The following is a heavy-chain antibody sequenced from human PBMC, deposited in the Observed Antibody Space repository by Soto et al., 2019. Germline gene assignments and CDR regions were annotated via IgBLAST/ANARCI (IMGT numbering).Heavy chain of an antibody. D-gene: IGHD1-26*01. J-gene: IGHJ4*02. Sequence: SETLSLTCTVSGGSISSGGSGGYYWSWIRQHPGKGLEWIGYIYYSGGTYYNPSLKSRVTISADTSKSQFSLKLSSVSAADTAVYFCAGGRDYDYWGQGTLVTVSS. CDR2: IYYSGGT. CDR1: GGSISSGGSGGYY. CDR3: AGGRDYDY. V-gene: IGHV4-31*03.